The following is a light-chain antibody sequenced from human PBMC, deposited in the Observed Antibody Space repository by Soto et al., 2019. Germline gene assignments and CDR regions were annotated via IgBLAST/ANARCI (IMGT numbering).Light chain of an antibody. J-gene: IGKJ2*01. Sequence: EIVLKQSPGTLSLSPGERATLSCRASQSVSSSYLAWYQQKPGQAPRLIIYGASDRATGIPDRFSGSGSGTDFTLTISRLEPEDFAVYYCQQYGSSPYTFGQGNKLEIK. CDR3: QQYGSSPYT. V-gene: IGKV3-20*01. CDR2: GAS. CDR1: QSVSSSY.